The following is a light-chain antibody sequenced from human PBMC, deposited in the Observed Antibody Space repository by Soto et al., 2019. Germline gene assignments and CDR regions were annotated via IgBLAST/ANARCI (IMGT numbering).Light chain of an antibody. CDR1: QSINKW. Sequence: VAMTQSPSALSAPVGDRVTMTCRASQSINKWLAWYQQKPGKAPNLLIYEASSLHSGVASVFSGSGFGTEFTLAITGLQLDDCATYYCQQYDFLVGTFGPGTKVEV. V-gene: IGKV1-5*03. J-gene: IGKJ1*01. CDR2: EAS. CDR3: QQYDFLVGT.